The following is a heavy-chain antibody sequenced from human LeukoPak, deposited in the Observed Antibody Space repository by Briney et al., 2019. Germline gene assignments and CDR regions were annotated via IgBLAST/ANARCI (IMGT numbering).Heavy chain of an antibody. D-gene: IGHD3-22*01. CDR2: ISGSGGST. V-gene: IGHV3-23*01. J-gene: IGHJ4*02. CDR3: AKDRIVVAPAAADY. CDR1: GFTFSSYG. Sequence: GGTLRLSCAASGFTFSSYGMSWVRQAPGKGLEWVSAISGSGGSTYYADSVKGRFTISRDNSKNTLYLQMNSLRAEDTAVYYCAKDRIVVAPAAADYWGQGTLVTASS.